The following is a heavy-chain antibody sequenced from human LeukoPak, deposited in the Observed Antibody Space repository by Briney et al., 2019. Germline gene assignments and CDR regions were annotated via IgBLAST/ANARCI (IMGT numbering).Heavy chain of an antibody. V-gene: IGHV3-64D*08. CDR1: GFTFSSYA. Sequence: GESLRLSCSAFGFTFSSYAMHWVRQAPGKGLQYVSGISTNGGRTYYADSVKGRFTISRDSSKNTLYLQMSNLGVEDSAVYFCPLPTLGYWGQGTLVTVSS. J-gene: IGHJ4*02. CDR2: ISTNGGRT. CDR3: PLPTLGY.